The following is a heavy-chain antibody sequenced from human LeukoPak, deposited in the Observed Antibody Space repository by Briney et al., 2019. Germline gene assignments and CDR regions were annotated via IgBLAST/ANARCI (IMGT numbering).Heavy chain of an antibody. CDR3: ARDLQYCSSTSCPNYYYYMDV. D-gene: IGHD2-2*01. CDR2: INPNSGGT. Sequence: ASVKVSCKASGYTFTGYYMHWVRQAPGQGLEWMGWINPNSGGTNYAQKFQGRVTMTRGTSISTAYMELSRLRSDDTAVYYCARDLQYCSSTSCPNYYYYMDVWGKGTTVTVSS. J-gene: IGHJ6*03. CDR1: GYTFTGYY. V-gene: IGHV1-2*02.